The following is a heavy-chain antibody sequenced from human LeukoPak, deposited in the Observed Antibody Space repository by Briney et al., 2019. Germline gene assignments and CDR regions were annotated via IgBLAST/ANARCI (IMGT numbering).Heavy chain of an antibody. CDR1: GYSFTSYW. CDR2: IYPGDSDT. D-gene: IGHD7-27*01. CDR3: ARQNIGGAWGSPYDAFDI. J-gene: IGHJ3*02. V-gene: IGHV5-51*01. Sequence: GESLKISCKGSGYSFTSYWIGWVRQMPGKGLEWMAIIYPGDSDTRYSPSFQGQVTISADKSISTAYLQWSSLKASDTAMYYCARQNIGGAWGSPYDAFDIWGQGTMVTVSS.